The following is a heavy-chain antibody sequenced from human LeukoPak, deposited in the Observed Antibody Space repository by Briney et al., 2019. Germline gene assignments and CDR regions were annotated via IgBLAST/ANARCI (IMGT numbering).Heavy chain of an antibody. Sequence: GGSLRLSCAASGFTFSSYAMHWVRQAPGKGLEWVAVISYDGSNKYYADSVKGRFTISRDNSKNTLYLQLNSLRAEDTAVYYCASLGEGYYYYGMDVWGQGTTVTASS. D-gene: IGHD3-16*01. J-gene: IGHJ6*02. CDR1: GFTFSSYA. V-gene: IGHV3-30*04. CDR3: ASLGEGYYYYGMDV. CDR2: ISYDGSNK.